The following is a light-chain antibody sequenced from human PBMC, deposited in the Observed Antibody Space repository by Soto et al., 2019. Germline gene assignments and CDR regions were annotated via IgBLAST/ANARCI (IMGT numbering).Light chain of an antibody. CDR1: SSDVGGYNY. J-gene: IGLJ3*02. Sequence: QSALTQPASVSGSPGQSITISCTGSSSDVGGYNYVSWYQQHPDKAPKLMIYGVSNRPSGVSNRVSGSKSGNTASLTISGLQAEDEADYYCRSYTSSSTWVFGGGTKLTVL. CDR2: GVS. V-gene: IGLV2-14*01. CDR3: RSYTSSSTWV.